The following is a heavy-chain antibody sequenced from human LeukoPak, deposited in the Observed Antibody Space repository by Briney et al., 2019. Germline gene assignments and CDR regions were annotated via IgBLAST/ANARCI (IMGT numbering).Heavy chain of an antibody. Sequence: PSETLSLTCAVSGGSFSGYYWSWIRQPPGKGLEWIGEINHSGSTNYNPYLKSRVTMSVDTSKNQFPLKLSSVTAADTAVYYCARRMNDYVWGSYRSGYYFDYWGQGTLVTVSS. J-gene: IGHJ4*02. D-gene: IGHD3-16*02. V-gene: IGHV4-34*01. CDR3: ARRMNDYVWGSYRSGYYFDY. CDR2: INHSGST. CDR1: GGSFSGYY.